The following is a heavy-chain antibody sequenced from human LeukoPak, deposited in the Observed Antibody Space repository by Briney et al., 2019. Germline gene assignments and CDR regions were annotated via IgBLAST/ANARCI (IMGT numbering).Heavy chain of an antibody. J-gene: IGHJ3*02. D-gene: IGHD6-13*01. V-gene: IGHV4-34*01. CDR3: ARSSSWYRHDAFDI. CDR2: INHSGST. CDR1: GGSFSGYY. Sequence: PSETLSLTCAVYGGSFSGYYWSWIRQPPGKGLEWIGEINHSGSTNYNPSLKSRVTISVDTSKNQLSLKLSSVTAADTAVYYRARSSSWYRHDAFDIWGQGTMVTVSS.